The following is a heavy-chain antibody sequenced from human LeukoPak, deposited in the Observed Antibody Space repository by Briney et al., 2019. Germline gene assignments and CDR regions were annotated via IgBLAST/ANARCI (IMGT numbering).Heavy chain of an antibody. CDR3: ARERGWELPSSFDS. J-gene: IGHJ4*02. Sequence: XAASGFTFNNYWMSWVRQAPGKGLEWVANIKPDGGDKYYVGSVKGRFTISRDNDKNSMCLQMNSLRAEDTAVYYCARERGWELPSSFDSWGQGTLVTVSS. CDR2: IKPDGGDK. D-gene: IGHD1-26*01. CDR1: GFTFNNYW. V-gene: IGHV3-7*01.